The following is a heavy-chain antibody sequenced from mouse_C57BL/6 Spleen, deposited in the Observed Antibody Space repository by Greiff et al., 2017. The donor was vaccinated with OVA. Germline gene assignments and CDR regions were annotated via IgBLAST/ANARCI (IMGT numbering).Heavy chain of an antibody. CDR1: GYTFTDYY. CDR2: IYPGRGNT. Sequence: QVQLQQSGAELVRPGASVKLSCKASGYTFTDYYINWVKQRPGQGLEWIARIYPGRGNTYYNEKFKGKATLTAEKSSSTAYMQLSSLTSEDSAVYFCAREGGTTVVFDYWGQGTTLTVSS. J-gene: IGHJ2*01. CDR3: AREGGTTVVFDY. V-gene: IGHV1-76*01. D-gene: IGHD1-1*01.